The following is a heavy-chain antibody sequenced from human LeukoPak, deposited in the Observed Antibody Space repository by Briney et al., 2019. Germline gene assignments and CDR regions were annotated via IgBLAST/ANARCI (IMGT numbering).Heavy chain of an antibody. CDR1: VFPFSSYA. CDR2: ITGSGGTT. D-gene: IGHD3-22*01. Sequence: GGSLRLSCAASVFPFSSYAMSWVRQAPGKGLEWVSSITGSGGTTYYADSVTGRFTISRDNSKNTLYLQMDSLSAEDSAVYHCASSTSYYDTSGFYYILDYWGQGTLVTVSS. V-gene: IGHV3-23*01. CDR3: ASSTSYYDTSGFYYILDY. J-gene: IGHJ4*02.